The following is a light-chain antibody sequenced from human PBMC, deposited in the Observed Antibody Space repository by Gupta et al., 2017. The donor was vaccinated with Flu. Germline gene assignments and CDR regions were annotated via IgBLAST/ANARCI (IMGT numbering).Light chain of an antibody. J-gene: IGLJ1*01. CDR2: YGT. Sequence: GGNNLGSKIVRWYQHKPGQAPVLVVCYGTDRPSGIPERFSGSISGNTATLTISRVEAGDEADYCCQVCDILSDYVFGPGTKVTVL. V-gene: IGLV3-21*02. CDR3: QVCDILSDYV. CDR1: NLGSKI.